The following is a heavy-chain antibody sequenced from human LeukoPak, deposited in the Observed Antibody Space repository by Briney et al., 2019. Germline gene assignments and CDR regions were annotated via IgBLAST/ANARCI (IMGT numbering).Heavy chain of an antibody. D-gene: IGHD1-26*01. CDR1: GFTFSSYW. V-gene: IGHV3-7*01. J-gene: IGHJ4*02. CDR2: IKEDASEK. Sequence: PGGSLRLSCAASGFTFSSYWMNWVRQAPGKGLEWVAPIKEDASEKYFMASVKGRFTISRDNAKNSLYLQMNSLRAEDTAVYYCARDPGRRGSYFDYWGRGTLVTVSS. CDR3: ARDPGRRGSYFDY.